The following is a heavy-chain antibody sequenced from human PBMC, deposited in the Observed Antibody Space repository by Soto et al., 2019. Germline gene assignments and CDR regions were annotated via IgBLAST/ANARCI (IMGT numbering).Heavy chain of an antibody. D-gene: IGHD3-16*02. J-gene: IGHJ4*02. Sequence: GGSLRLSCSASGFIFSSYAMHWVRQAPGRGPEYVSAISSNGGSTYYADSVKGRFTISRDRFKNTLYLQMSSLRPEDTALYYCMKDVAPSYTNYEASFDYWGQGTLVTVSS. CDR2: ISSNGGST. CDR3: MKDVAPSYTNYEASFDY. V-gene: IGHV3-64D*06. CDR1: GFIFSSYA.